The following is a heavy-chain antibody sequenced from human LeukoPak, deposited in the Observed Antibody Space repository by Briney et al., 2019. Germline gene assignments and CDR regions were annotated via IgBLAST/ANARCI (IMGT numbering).Heavy chain of an antibody. CDR2: INPNSGGT. J-gene: IGHJ4*02. CDR1: GYTFTGYY. CDR3: AREQFTSGWSHFDY. Sequence: ASVKVSCKASGYTFTGYYMHWVRQAPGQGLEWMGWINPNSGGTNYAQKFQGRVTMTRDTSISTAYMELSSLRSDDTAVYYCAREQFTSGWSHFDYWGQGTLVTVSS. V-gene: IGHV1-2*02. D-gene: IGHD6-19*01.